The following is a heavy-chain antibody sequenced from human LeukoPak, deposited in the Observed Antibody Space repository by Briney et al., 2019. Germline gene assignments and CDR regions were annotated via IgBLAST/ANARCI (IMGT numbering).Heavy chain of an antibody. D-gene: IGHD3-10*01. CDR2: ISYDGSNK. CDR1: GFTFSSYG. CDR3: ARGSEVRGVIGEGIDY. V-gene: IGHV3-30*03. Sequence: PGRSLRLSCAASGFTFSSYGMHWVRQAPGKGLEWVAVISYDGSNKYYADSVKGRFTISRDNAKNSLYLQMNSLRAEDTAVYYCARGSEVRGVIGEGIDYWGQGTLVTVSS. J-gene: IGHJ4*02.